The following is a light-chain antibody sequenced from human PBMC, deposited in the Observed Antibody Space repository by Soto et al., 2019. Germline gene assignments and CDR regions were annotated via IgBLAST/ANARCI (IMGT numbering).Light chain of an antibody. CDR3: EQYRSSPPWT. CDR1: QSVSSSH. J-gene: IGKJ1*01. Sequence: EIVLTQSPGTLSLSPGERATLSCRASQSVSSSHLAWYQQKPGQAPRLLIYGASSRAIGIPDRFSGSGSGTDFTLPISRLEPEVFAVYYCEQYRSSPPWTVRQGTKVELK. CDR2: GAS. V-gene: IGKV3-20*01.